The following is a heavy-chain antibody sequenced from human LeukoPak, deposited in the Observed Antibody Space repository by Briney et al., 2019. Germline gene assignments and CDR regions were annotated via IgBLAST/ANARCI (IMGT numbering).Heavy chain of an antibody. CDR1: GFTFSGYW. D-gene: IGHD3-10*01. CDR3: ARDRGFGQADV. Sequence: GGCLTLSCAASGFTFSGYWMSWLRQAPGKGLEWVANIKQDGGEKYYVDSVKGRFTIPRDNAKNSLYLQMNSLRAEDTAVYYCARDRGFGQADVWGKGTTVTVSS. V-gene: IGHV3-7*01. CDR2: IKQDGGEK. J-gene: IGHJ6*04.